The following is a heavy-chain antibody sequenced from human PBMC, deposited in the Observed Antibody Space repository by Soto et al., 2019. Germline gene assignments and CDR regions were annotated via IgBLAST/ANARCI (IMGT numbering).Heavy chain of an antibody. V-gene: IGHV4-38-2*01. CDR1: GYSTSSGFY. J-gene: IGHJ4*02. D-gene: IGHD3-16*01. Sequence: SETLSLTCAVSGYSTSSGFYWGWIRQPPGKGLEWIGNVHHTGKTDYTPSLKSRVTISLDTSKNHFSLKLTSVTATDTAVYYCARDRPSGSYGYWGQGTLVTVSS. CDR2: VHHTGKT. CDR3: ARDRPSGSYGY.